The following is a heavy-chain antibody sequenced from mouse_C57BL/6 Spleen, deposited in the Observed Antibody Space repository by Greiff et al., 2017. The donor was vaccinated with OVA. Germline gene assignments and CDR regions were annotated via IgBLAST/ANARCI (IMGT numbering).Heavy chain of an antibody. CDR2: INPSTGGT. J-gene: IGHJ2*01. CDR1: GYSFTGYY. D-gene: IGHD1-1*01. V-gene: IGHV1-42*01. Sequence: VQLKESGPELVKPGASVKISCKASGYSFTGYYMNWVKQSPEKSLEWIGEINPSTGGTTYNQKFKAKATLTVDKSSSTAYMQLKSLTSEDSAVYYCARGGSSYNFDYWGQGTTLTVSS. CDR3: ARGGSSYNFDY.